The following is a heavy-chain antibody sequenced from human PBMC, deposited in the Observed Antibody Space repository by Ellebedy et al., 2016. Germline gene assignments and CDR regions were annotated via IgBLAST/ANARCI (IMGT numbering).Heavy chain of an antibody. J-gene: IGHJ4*02. D-gene: IGHD1-26*01. Sequence: GESLKISCAASGFSFSSYGMYWIRQAPGKGLEWVSHISSSGSLKFYADSLRDRFTISRDNAKNLLHLQMNSLTAEDTAVYFCTREAGGSFVDSWGQGVLVTVSS. CDR1: GFSFSSYG. CDR3: TREAGGSFVDS. CDR2: ISSSGSLK. V-gene: IGHV3-48*04.